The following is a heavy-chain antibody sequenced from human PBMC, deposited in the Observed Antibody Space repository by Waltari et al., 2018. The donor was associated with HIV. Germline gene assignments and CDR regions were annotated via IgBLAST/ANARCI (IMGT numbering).Heavy chain of an antibody. D-gene: IGHD2-15*01. CDR1: GGSISSSSYY. CDR3: ARDRDRAHCSGGSCYSYWFDP. CDR2: IYYSGST. Sequence: QLQLQESGPGLVKPSETLSLTCTVSGGSISSSSYYWGWIRQPPGKGLEWIGSIYYSGSTYYNPSLKSRVTISVDTSKNQCSLKLSSVTAADTAVYYCARDRDRAHCSGGSCYSYWFDPWGQGTLVTVSS. V-gene: IGHV4-39*02. J-gene: IGHJ5*02.